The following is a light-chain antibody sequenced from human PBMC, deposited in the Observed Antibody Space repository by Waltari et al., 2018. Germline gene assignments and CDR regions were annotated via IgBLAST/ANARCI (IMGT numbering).Light chain of an antibody. V-gene: IGKV3-11*01. CDR1: QSVSSY. CDR3: QQRSNWPPEVT. Sequence: EIVLTQSPATLSLSPGERAPLSCRASQSVSSYLAWYQQKPGQAPRLLSYDASNRATGIPARFSGSGSGTDFTLTISSLEPEDFAVYYCQQRSNWPPEVTFGPGTKVDIK. J-gene: IGKJ3*01. CDR2: DAS.